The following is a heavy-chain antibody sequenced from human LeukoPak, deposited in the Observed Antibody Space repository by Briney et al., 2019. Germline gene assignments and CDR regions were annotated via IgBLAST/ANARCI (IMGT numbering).Heavy chain of an antibody. CDR3: ARGYNWNYPPLYYYYYMDV. CDR1: GFTFSSYS. V-gene: IGHV3-21*01. D-gene: IGHD1-7*01. CDR2: ISSSSSYI. Sequence: KPGGSLRLSCAASGFTFSSYSMNWVRQAPGKGLEWVSSISSSSSYIYYADSVKGRFTIFRDNAKNSLYLQMNSLRAEDTAVYYCARGYNWNYPPLYYYYYMDVWGKGTTVTVSS. J-gene: IGHJ6*03.